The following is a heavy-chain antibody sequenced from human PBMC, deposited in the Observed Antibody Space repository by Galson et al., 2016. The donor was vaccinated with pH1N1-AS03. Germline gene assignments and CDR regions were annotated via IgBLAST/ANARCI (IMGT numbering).Heavy chain of an antibody. V-gene: IGHV3-7*03. CDR2: IRQDGSER. CDR1: GFTFGNYW. CDR3: ARDLLKYYIDSGTNAPGY. Sequence: SLRLSCAASGFTFGNYWMTWVRQAPGKGLEWVANIRQDGSERYYVDSVEGRFTISRDNARNSLYLQMNRLRADDTAVYYCARDLLKYYIDSGTNAPGYWGLGTLVTVSS. J-gene: IGHJ1*01. D-gene: IGHD3-10*01.